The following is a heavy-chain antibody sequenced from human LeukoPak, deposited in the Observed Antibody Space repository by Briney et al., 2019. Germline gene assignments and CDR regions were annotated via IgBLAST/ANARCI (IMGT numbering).Heavy chain of an antibody. CDR2: IKQDGSEK. V-gene: IGHV3-7*01. Sequence: GGSLRLSCAASGFTFSSYWMTWVRQAPGKGLEWVANIKQDGSEKYYVDSVKGRFTTSRDSANNSLYLQLNSLRAEDTAVYYCARGRIQLWFGFVDYWGQGTLVTVSS. CDR1: GFTFSSYW. D-gene: IGHD5-18*01. CDR3: ARGRIQLWFGFVDY. J-gene: IGHJ4*02.